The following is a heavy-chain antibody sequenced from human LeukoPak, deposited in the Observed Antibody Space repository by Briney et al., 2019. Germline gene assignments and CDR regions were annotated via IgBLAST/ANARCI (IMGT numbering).Heavy chain of an antibody. V-gene: IGHV3-15*01. CDR2: IKSKTDGGTT. D-gene: IGHD2/OR15-2a*01. CDR3: TTFSTY. J-gene: IGHJ4*02. Sequence: GGSLRLSCAASGFTFGNAWMSWVRQAPGKGLEWVARIKSKTDGGTTHSAAPVKGRFTISIDDSKNTLYLQMNSLKTEDTAVYYCTTFSTYWGQGTLVTVSS. CDR1: GFTFGNAW.